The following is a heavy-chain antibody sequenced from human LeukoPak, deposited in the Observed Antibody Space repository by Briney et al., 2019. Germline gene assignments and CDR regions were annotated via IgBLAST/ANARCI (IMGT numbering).Heavy chain of an antibody. CDR2: ISAYNGNT. CDR3: ARGLEWLTRRHTWFDP. Sequence: GASVKVSCKASRYTFTNYAFTWVRQAPGQGLEWMGWISAYNGNTNYAKKLQGRGTMTTDTSTSTAYMELRSLRSDDTAVYYCARGLEWLTRRHTWFDPWGQGNLVTVSS. V-gene: IGHV1-18*01. D-gene: IGHD3-3*01. CDR1: RYTFTNYA. J-gene: IGHJ5*02.